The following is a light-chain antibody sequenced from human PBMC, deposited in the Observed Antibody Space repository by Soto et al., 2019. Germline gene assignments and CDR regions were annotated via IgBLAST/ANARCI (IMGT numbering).Light chain of an antibody. Sequence: EIVMTQSPGTLSLSPGERATLSCRASQSVSSSYLAWYQQKPGQAPRLLIYGASTRATGIPARFSGSGSGTEFTLTISSLQSEDFAVYYCQQYSNWPPLTFGEGTMVDIK. V-gene: IGKV3-15*01. CDR2: GAS. CDR1: QSVSSSY. J-gene: IGKJ4*01. CDR3: QQYSNWPPLT.